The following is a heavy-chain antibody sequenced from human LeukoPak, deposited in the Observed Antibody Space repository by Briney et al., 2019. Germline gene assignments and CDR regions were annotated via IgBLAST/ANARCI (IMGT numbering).Heavy chain of an antibody. CDR1: GIIFRNAR. V-gene: IGHV3-21*01. J-gene: IGHJ5*02. D-gene: IGHD3-3*01. CDR3: ARDELDSTNTYYDFWSGYYTVRTGLDP. Sequence: NPGGSLRLSCVVSGIIFRNARMNWVRQAPGKGLEWVSSISSSSSYIYYADSVKGRFTISRDNAKNSLYLQMNSLRAEDTAVYYCARDELDSTNTYYDFWSGYYTVRTGLDPWGQGTLVTVSS. CDR2: ISSSSSYI.